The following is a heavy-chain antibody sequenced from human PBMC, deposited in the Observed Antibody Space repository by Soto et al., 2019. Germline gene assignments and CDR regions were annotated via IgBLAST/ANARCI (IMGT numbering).Heavy chain of an antibody. Sequence: GGSLRLSCAASGFDFSVYWMGWVRQAPGKGPEWVANIKFDGSEKQYVDSVKGRFTISRDNARNSVFLQMNSLRAGDTAVYYCVKDGGYCSSATCYSPRNHYFDAWGQGTLVTVSS. D-gene: IGHD2-2*01. J-gene: IGHJ5*02. V-gene: IGHV3-7*03. CDR1: GFDFSVYW. CDR3: VKDGGYCSSATCYSPRNHYFDA. CDR2: IKFDGSEK.